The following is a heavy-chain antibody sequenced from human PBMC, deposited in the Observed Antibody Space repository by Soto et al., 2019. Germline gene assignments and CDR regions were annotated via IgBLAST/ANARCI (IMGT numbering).Heavy chain of an antibody. J-gene: IGHJ4*02. V-gene: IGHV4-4*07. CDR1: GGSISNYY. D-gene: IGHD3-3*01. CDR2: IDTSGNT. CDR3: ARGGQDFWSGPFGY. Sequence: PSETLSLTCSVSGGSISNYYCNWIRQPAGKGLEWIGRIDTSGNTNYNPSLKSRVTMSVDTSKNQFSLKVTSVTAADTAVYYCARGGQDFWSGPFGYWGQGALVTVSS.